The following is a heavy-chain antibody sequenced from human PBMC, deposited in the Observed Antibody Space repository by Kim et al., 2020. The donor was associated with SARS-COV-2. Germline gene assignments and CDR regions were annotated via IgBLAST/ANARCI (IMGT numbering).Heavy chain of an antibody. D-gene: IGHD2-15*01. CDR3: VRAGDCSGGNCFNWFDS. Sequence: GGSLRLSCAASGFNFRTYWMHWVRQAPGKGLVWVSRINSDDSTTRYADSVKGRFTISRDNAKNTVYLQMNSLRAEDTAVYYCVRAGDCSGGNCFNWFDSWGQGTLVTVSS. J-gene: IGHJ5*01. CDR1: GFNFRTYW. CDR2: INSDDSTT. V-gene: IGHV3-74*01.